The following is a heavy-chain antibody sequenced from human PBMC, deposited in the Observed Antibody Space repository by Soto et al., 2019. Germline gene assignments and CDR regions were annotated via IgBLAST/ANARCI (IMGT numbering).Heavy chain of an antibody. J-gene: IGHJ6*02. Sequence: GGSLRLSCAASGFTFSSYWMHWVRQAPGKGLVWVSRINSDGSSTSYADSVKGRFTISRDNAKNTLYLQMNSLRAEDTAVYYCARSTPWSYYYDSGGMDVWGQGTTVTVSS. CDR3: ARSTPWSYYYDSGGMDV. CDR2: INSDGSST. CDR1: GFTFSSYW. V-gene: IGHV3-74*01. D-gene: IGHD3-22*01.